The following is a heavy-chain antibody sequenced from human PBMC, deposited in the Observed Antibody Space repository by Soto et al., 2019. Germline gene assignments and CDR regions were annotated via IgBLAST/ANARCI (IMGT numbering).Heavy chain of an antibody. D-gene: IGHD2-2*01. V-gene: IGHV3-72*01. Sequence: EVLLVESGGGLVQPGGSLRLSCAASGFTFSDHYIDWVRQAPGKGLEWVGRTRNRAMTYTTEYAASVKGRFTISRDELKNSLYLQMNSLKTEDTAMYYCARSGSSTSCYDYWGRGTLVTVSS. CDR3: ARSGSSTSCYDY. J-gene: IGHJ4*02. CDR2: TRNRAMTYTT. CDR1: GFTFSDHY.